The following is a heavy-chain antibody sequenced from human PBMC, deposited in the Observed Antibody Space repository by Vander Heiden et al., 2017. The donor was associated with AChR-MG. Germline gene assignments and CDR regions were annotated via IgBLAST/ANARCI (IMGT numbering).Heavy chain of an antibody. CDR1: GGTFSSYA. CDR2: IIPIFGTA. D-gene: IGHD3-22*01. CDR3: ARDYNYYDSSGYPNLYGMDV. V-gene: IGHV1-69*06. Sequence: QVQLVQSGAEVKKPGSSVKVYCKASGGTFSSYAISWVRQAPGQGLEWMGGIIPIFGTANYAQKFQGRVTITADKSTSTAYMELSSLRSEDTAVYYCARDYNYYDSSGYPNLYGMDVWGQGTTVTVSS. J-gene: IGHJ6*02.